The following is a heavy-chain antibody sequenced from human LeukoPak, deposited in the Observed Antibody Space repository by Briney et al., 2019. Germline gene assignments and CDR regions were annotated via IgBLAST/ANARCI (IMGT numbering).Heavy chain of an antibody. CDR3: ARLSVESYGSGQG. V-gene: IGHV3-9*01. D-gene: IGHD5-18*01. CDR2: ISWNSGSI. Sequence: GGSLRLSCAASGFTFDDYAMHWVRQAPGKGLEWVSGISWNSGSIGYADSVKGRFTISRDNAKNSLYLQMNSLRAEDTALYYCARLSVESYGSGQGWGQGTLVTVSS. CDR1: GFTFDDYA. J-gene: IGHJ4*02.